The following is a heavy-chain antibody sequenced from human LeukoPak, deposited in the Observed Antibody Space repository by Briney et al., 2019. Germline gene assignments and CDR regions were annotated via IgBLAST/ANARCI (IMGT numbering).Heavy chain of an antibody. CDR3: ARSYCSSISCYADHYYYYMDV. CDR2: ISYDGRNQ. CDR1: GFTFSSYA. D-gene: IGHD2-2*01. Sequence: PGGSLRLSCAASGFTFSSYAMNWVRQAPGKGLEWVAIISYDGRNQHYADSVKGRFTISRDDSKNTLFLQMNSLRAEDTAVYYCARSYCSSISCYADHYYYYMDVWGKGTTVTVSS. J-gene: IGHJ6*03. V-gene: IGHV3-30*04.